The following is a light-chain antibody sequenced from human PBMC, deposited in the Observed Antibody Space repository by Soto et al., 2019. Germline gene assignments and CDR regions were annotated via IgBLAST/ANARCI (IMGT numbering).Light chain of an antibody. CDR2: KAS. Sequence: DIQMTQSPSTLSGSVGDRVTITCRASQTISGWLAWYQQKPGKAPKLLIYKASTLKSGVPSRFSGSGSGTEFTLTISSLQPDDFATYYCQQYNSYSEAFGQGTKVDIK. J-gene: IGKJ1*01. CDR3: QQYNSYSEA. CDR1: QTISGW. V-gene: IGKV1-5*03.